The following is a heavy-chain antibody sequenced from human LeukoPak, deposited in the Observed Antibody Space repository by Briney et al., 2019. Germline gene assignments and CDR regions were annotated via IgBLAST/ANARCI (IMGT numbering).Heavy chain of an antibody. CDR3: ARDLGAIFGVVIKTVDY. CDR1: GFTFSNYA. J-gene: IGHJ4*02. V-gene: IGHV3-23*01. D-gene: IGHD3-3*01. CDR2: ISGSSGST. Sequence: GGSLRLSCAASGFTFSNYAMSWVRQAPGKGLEWVSGISGSSGSTSYADSVKGRFTISRDNSKNTLYLQMNSLRAEDTAVYYCARDLGAIFGVVIKTVDYWGQGTLVTVSS.